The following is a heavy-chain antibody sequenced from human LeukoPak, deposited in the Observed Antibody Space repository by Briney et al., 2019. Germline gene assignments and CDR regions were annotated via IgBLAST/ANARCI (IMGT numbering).Heavy chain of an antibody. CDR3: ARGPSSSWSNRPYYYYGMDV. D-gene: IGHD6-13*01. V-gene: IGHV4-34*01. CDR1: GGSFSGYY. J-gene: IGHJ6*02. CDR2: INHSGST. Sequence: SETLSLTCAVYGGSFSGYYWSWIRQPPGKGLEWIGEINHSGSTNYNPSLKSRVTISVDTSKNQFSLKLSSVTAADTAVYYCARGPSSSWSNRPYYYYGMDVWGQGTTVTVSS.